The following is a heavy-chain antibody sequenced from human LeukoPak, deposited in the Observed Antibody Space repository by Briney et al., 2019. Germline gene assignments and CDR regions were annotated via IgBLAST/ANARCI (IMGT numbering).Heavy chain of an antibody. Sequence: ASVKVSCQVSGYTLTELSMHWARQAPGKGLEWMGGFDPEDGETIYAQKFQGRVTMTEDTSTDTAYMELSSLRSEDTAVYYCATTPCGDPPGLFDYWGQGTLVTVSS. CDR3: ATTPCGDPPGLFDY. V-gene: IGHV1-24*01. CDR2: FDPEDGET. D-gene: IGHD4-17*01. CDR1: GYTLTELS. J-gene: IGHJ4*02.